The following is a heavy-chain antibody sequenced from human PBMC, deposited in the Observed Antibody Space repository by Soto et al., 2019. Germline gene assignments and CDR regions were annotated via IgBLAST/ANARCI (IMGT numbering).Heavy chain of an antibody. CDR1: GYTLTSYD. Sequence: ASVKVSCKASGYTLTSYDINWVRQATGQGLEWMGWMNPNSGNTGYAQKFQGRVTMTMNTSISTAYMELSSLRSEDTAVYYCARERTGTRGGDYWGQGTLVTVSS. J-gene: IGHJ4*02. CDR3: ARERTGTRGGDY. CDR2: MNPNSGNT. D-gene: IGHD1-1*01. V-gene: IGHV1-8*01.